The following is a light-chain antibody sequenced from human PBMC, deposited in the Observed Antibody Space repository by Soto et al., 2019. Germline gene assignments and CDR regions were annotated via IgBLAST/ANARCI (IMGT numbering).Light chain of an antibody. CDR3: QQSYSTPLT. V-gene: IGKV1-39*01. CDR1: QTISNF. J-gene: IGKJ4*01. Sequence: DIQMTQSPSSLSAFVGDRVTITCRASQTISNFLNWYQQKPGRAPYLLIYAASTLQSAVPSMFSGSQSGTDFTLAIASLQPEDFATYYCQQSYSTPLTCGGGTKVEIK. CDR2: AAS.